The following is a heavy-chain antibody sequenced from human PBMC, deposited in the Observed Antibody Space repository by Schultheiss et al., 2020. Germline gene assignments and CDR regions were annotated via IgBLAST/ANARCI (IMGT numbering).Heavy chain of an antibody. J-gene: IGHJ5*02. V-gene: IGHV5-51*01. Sequence: GGSLRLSCQGSGYSFTSYWIAWVRQMPGKGLEWMGFIYPGDSDTRYTPSFQGQVTISADKSISTAYLQWSSLKASDTAMYYCARYKQVTWWFDPWGQGTLVTVSS. CDR1: GYSFTSYW. CDR2: IYPGDSDT. CDR3: ARYKQVTWWFDP. D-gene: IGHD2-21*02.